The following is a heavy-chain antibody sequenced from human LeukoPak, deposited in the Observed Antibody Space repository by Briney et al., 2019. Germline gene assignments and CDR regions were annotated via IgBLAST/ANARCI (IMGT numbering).Heavy chain of an antibody. D-gene: IGHD3-10*01. CDR2: IDPSDSYT. J-gene: IGHJ5*02. V-gene: IGHV5-10-1*01. CDR1: GYSFTSYW. CDR3: ARHRFGGNWFDP. Sequence: GESLKISCKGSGYSFTSYWISWVRQMPGKGLEWMGRIDPSDSYTNYSPSFQGHVTISVDKSINTAYLQWSSLKASDTAMYYCARHRFGGNWFDPWGQGTLVTVSS.